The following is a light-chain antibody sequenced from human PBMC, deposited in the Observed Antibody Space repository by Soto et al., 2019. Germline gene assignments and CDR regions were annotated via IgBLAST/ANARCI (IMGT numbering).Light chain of an antibody. Sequence: EIVLTQSPATLSLSPGERATLSCRASQSVSSYLAWYQQKPGQAPRLLIYDASNRATGIPARFSGNGSGTDFTLTISSLEPEDFAVYYCQQHSNWPLTFGGGTKVEIK. CDR3: QQHSNWPLT. V-gene: IGKV3-11*01. CDR1: QSVSSY. J-gene: IGKJ4*01. CDR2: DAS.